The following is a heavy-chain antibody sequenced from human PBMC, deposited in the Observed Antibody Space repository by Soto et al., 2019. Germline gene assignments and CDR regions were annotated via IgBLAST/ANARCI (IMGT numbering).Heavy chain of an antibody. D-gene: IGHD5-18*01. CDR3: AIESQAGYTYGMFDC. CDR2: ISDSGGST. V-gene: IGHV3-23*01. J-gene: IGHJ4*02. CDR1: GFTFSNYA. Sequence: PGGSLRLSCAASGFTFSNYAMNWVRQAPGKGLEWVSAISDSGGSTYYADSVKGRFTISRDNSKNTLYLQMNSLRAVDTAVFYCAIESQAGYTYGMFDCWGQGALVTVSS.